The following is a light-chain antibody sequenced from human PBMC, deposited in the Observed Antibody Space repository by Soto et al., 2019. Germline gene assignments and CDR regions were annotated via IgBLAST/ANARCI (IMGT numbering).Light chain of an antibody. Sequence: QSVLTQPRSVSGSPGQSVTISCTGSSSDIGVYNYVSWFQQHPGKAPTLMIYDVNKRPSGVPDRFSGSKSGYTASLTISGLQADDEADYYCCSFAGSYTFLFGGGTKLTVL. CDR3: CSFAGSYTFL. V-gene: IGLV2-11*01. J-gene: IGLJ2*01. CDR2: DVN. CDR1: SSDIGVYNY.